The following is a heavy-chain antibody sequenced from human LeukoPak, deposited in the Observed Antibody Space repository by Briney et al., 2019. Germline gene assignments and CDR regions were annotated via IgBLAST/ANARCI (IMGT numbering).Heavy chain of an antibody. D-gene: IGHD1-26*01. CDR3: ARGRGNYYFDY. CDR2: ISYDGSNK. Sequence: GGSLRLSCAASGFTFCSYAMHWVREAPGKGLEWVAVISYDGSNKYYADSVKGRFTFSRDNSKNTLYLQMNSLRAEDTAVYYCARGRGNYYFDYWGQGTLVTVSS. J-gene: IGHJ4*02. CDR1: GFTFCSYA. V-gene: IGHV3-30*04.